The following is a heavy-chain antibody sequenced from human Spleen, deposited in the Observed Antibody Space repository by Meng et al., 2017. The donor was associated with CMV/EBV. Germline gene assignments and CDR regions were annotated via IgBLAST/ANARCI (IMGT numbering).Heavy chain of an antibody. J-gene: IGHJ3*02. V-gene: IGHV2-5*08. D-gene: IGHD2-15*01. CDR1: GFSLSTRGMC. CDR2: IYWNDDK. CDR3: AHNEIMVVRDDAFDI. Sequence: SGPTLVKPTQTLTLTCTFSGFSLSTRGMCVSWVRQPPGKALEWLALIYWNDDKRYSPSLRSRLTITKDTSKNQVVLRMTNMDPVDTATYYCAHNEIMVVRDDAFDIWGQGTMVTVSS.